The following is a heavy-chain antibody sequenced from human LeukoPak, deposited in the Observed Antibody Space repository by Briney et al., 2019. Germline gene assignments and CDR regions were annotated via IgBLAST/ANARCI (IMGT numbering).Heavy chain of an antibody. V-gene: IGHV4-34*01. CDR3: ARGLNSYYDFWSGSNVVFDY. J-gene: IGHJ4*02. CDR2: INHIGST. CDR1: GGSFSGYY. D-gene: IGHD3-3*01. Sequence: SETRSLTCAVDGGSFSGYYWSWSRQPPGKGLEWIGEINHIGSTNYNPSLKSRVTISVDTSKNQSSVKLRSVTAADTAVYYCARGLNSYYDFWSGSNVVFDYWGQGTLVTVSS.